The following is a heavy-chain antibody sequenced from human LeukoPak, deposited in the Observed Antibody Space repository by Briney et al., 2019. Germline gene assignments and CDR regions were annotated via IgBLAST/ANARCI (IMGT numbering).Heavy chain of an antibody. D-gene: IGHD5-24*01. Sequence: GGSLRLSCAASGFTFDDYGMSWVRQAPGKGLEWVSGINWNGGSTGYADSVKGRFTISRGNAKNSLYLQMNSLRAEDTAVYYCASRRWLQLRYFDYWGQGTLVTVSS. J-gene: IGHJ4*02. CDR3: ASRRWLQLRYFDY. CDR2: INWNGGST. CDR1: GFTFDDYG. V-gene: IGHV3-20*04.